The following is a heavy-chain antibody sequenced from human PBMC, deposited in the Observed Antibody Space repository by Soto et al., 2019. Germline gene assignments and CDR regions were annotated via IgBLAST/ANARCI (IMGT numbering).Heavy chain of an antibody. D-gene: IGHD4-17*01. CDR3: ARYDNYDDNGLDH. Sequence: QVQLVESGGGVVRPGRSLRLSCEATGFSFNTHGMHWVRQAPGKGLEWVAVIVNDGSEQAYSDSVKGRFNISRDNSKNPLYRQLNNLRAEDTAVYYCARYDNYDDNGLDHWGQGSLVTVSS. J-gene: IGHJ4*02. CDR2: IVNDGSEQ. V-gene: IGHV3-33*01. CDR1: GFSFNTHG.